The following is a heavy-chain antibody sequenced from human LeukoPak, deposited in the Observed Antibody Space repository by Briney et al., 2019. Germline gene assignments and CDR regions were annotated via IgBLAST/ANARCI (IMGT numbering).Heavy chain of an antibody. J-gene: IGHJ5*02. Sequence: SETLSLTCTVSGGSISSYYWSWIRQPAAKGLEWIWRIYTSESTNYNPSLKSRVPMSVESSKSQLSLKLSSVTAADTAVYYCARDRIPHTAASIWFDPWGQGTLVTVSS. CDR3: ARDRIPHTAASIWFDP. CDR1: GGSISSYY. D-gene: IGHD2-2*01. V-gene: IGHV4-4*07. CDR2: IYTSEST.